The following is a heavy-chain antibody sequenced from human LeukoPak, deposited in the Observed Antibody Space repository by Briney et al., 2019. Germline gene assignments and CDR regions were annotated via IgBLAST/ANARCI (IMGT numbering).Heavy chain of an antibody. V-gene: IGHV4-59*08. J-gene: IGHJ5*02. CDR2: IFYSGAT. Sequence: SETLSLTCTVSSSTSSFYWNWIRQPPGKGLEWIGYIFYSGATSYNPSLKGRVTISLDMSNNQFSLNLTSVTAADTAVYYCARSLYPVPAIGPLVSWGQGALVTVSS. CDR1: SSTSSFY. D-gene: IGHD2-2*01. CDR3: ARSLYPVPAIGPLVS.